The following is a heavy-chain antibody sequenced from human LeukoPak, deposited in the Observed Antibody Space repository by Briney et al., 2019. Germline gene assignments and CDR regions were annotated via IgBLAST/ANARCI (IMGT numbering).Heavy chain of an antibody. Sequence: GESLRLSCAASGFTFGNYWMSWVRQAPGKGLEWVANIKQDGSEKYYVDSVKGRFTISRDNAKNSLYLQMNSLRAEDTAVYYCVSTATFDYWGQGTLVTVSS. CDR3: VSTATFDY. V-gene: IGHV3-7*01. CDR1: GFTFGNYW. CDR2: IKQDGSEK. J-gene: IGHJ4*02. D-gene: IGHD2-15*01.